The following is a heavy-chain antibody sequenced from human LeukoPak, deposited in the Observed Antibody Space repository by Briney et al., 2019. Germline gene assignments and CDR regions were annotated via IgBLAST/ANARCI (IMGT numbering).Heavy chain of an antibody. V-gene: IGHV3-74*01. D-gene: IGHD4-23*01. CDR3: AREGATVVPPDY. CDR2: INSDGSST. CDR1: GYTFSSYW. J-gene: IGHJ4*02. Sequence: GRSLRLSCAASGYTFSSYWMNWVHQAPGKGLVWVSRINSDGSSTRYADSVKGRFTISRDNAKNTLYLQMNSLRAEDTAVYYCAREGATVVPPDYWGQGTLVTVSS.